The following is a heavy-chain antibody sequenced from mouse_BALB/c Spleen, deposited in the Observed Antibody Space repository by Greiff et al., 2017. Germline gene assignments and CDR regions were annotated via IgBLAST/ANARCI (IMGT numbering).Heavy chain of an antibody. Sequence: DVQLVESGGGLVQPGGSLKLSCAASGFTFTSYGMSWVRQTPDKRLELVETINSNGGSTYYPDSVKGRFTISRDNAKNTLYLQMSSLTSEDTARDYDGRDYYGSSPFDYWGQGTTLTVSA. D-gene: IGHD1-1*01. CDR1: GFTFTSYG. CDR2: INSNGGST. V-gene: IGHV5-6-3*01. CDR3: GRDYYGSSPFDY. J-gene: IGHJ2*01.